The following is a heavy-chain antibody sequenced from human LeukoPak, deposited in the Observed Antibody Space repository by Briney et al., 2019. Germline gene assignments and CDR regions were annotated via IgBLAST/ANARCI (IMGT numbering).Heavy chain of an antibody. CDR3: ALIGGWYYFDY. D-gene: IGHD4-23*01. V-gene: IGHV3-23*01. CDR1: GFTFSSYA. CDR2: ISGSGGST. J-gene: IGHJ4*02. Sequence: GGSLRLSCAASGFTFSSYAMSWVRQAPGKGLEWVSAISGSGGSTYYADSVKGRFTISRDNAKNSLYLQMNSLRAEDTAVYYCALIGGWYYFDYWGQGTLVTVSS.